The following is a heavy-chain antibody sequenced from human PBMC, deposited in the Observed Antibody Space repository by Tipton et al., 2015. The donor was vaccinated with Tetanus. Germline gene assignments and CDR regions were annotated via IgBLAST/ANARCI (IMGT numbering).Heavy chain of an antibody. D-gene: IGHD2-15*01. J-gene: IGHJ4*02. CDR3: ARLYCSGGSCYQDY. Sequence: QLVQSGAEVKKPGASVKVSCKASRYTFTSYYMHWVRQAPGQGLEWMGIINPSGGSTSYAQKFQGRVTMTRNTSISTAYMELSSLRSEDTAVYYCARLYCSGGSCYQDYWGQGTLVTVSS. V-gene: IGHV1-46*01. CDR1: RYTFTSYY. CDR2: INPSGGST.